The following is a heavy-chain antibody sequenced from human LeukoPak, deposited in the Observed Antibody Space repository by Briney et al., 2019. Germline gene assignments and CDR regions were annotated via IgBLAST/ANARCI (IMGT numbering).Heavy chain of an antibody. CDR1: GFTFSSYA. CDR2: ISGSGGST. CDR3: AKEGSMVFGVN. D-gene: IGHD3-3*01. Sequence: GGSLRLSCSASGFTFSSYAMHWVRQAPGKGLEWVSAISGSGGSTYYADSVKGRFTISRDNSKNTLYLQMNSLRAEDTAVYYCAKEGSMVFGVNWGQGTLVTVSS. J-gene: IGHJ4*02. V-gene: IGHV3-23*01.